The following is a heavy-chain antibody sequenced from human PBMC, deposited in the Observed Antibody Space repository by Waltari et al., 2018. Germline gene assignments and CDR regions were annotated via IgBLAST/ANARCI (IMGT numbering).Heavy chain of an antibody. Sequence: QVQLQESGPGLVKPSETLSLTCAVSGYSISSGYYWGWIRQPPGKGLEWSGSIYHSGSTYYNPSLKSRVTISVDTSKNQFSLKLSSVTAADTAVYYCARDAGTGSSDYWGQGTLVTVSS. CDR2: IYHSGST. J-gene: IGHJ4*02. D-gene: IGHD3-10*01. CDR3: ARDAGTGSSDY. V-gene: IGHV4-38-2*02. CDR1: GYSISSGYY.